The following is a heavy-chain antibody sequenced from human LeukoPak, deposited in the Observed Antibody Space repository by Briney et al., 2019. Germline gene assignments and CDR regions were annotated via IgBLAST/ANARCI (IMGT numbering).Heavy chain of an antibody. D-gene: IGHD5-18*01. V-gene: IGHV3-21*01. CDR2: ISSSSSYI. J-gene: IGHJ4*02. CDR1: GFTFSSYS. CDR3: ARGGLDTAMVAFDY. Sequence: GSLRLSCAASGFTFSSYSMNWVRQAPGKGLEWVSSISSSSSYIYYADSVKGRFTISRDNAKNSLYLQMNSLRAEDTAVYYCARGGLDTAMVAFDYWGQGTLVTVSS.